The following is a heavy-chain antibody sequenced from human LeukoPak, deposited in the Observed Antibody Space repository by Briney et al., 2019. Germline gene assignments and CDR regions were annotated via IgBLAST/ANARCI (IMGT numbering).Heavy chain of an antibody. CDR1: GYTFTGYY. D-gene: IGHD6-13*01. J-gene: IGHJ3*02. V-gene: IGHV1-2*02. CDR2: INPNSGGT. CDR3: AVGFAGSWYVAFDI. Sequence: ASVKVSCKASGYTFTGYYIRWVRQAPGQGLEWMGWINPNSGGTNYAQKFQGRVTMTRDTSISTAYMELSRLRSDDTAVYYCAVGFAGSWYVAFDIWGQGTMVTVSS.